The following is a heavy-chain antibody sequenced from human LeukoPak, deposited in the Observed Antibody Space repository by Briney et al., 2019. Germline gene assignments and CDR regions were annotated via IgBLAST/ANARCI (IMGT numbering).Heavy chain of an antibody. V-gene: IGHV3-15*01. CDR2: IKSKTDGGTT. CDR3: TTETAPVGFDP. J-gene: IGHJ5*02. CDR1: GFTFSSAW. Sequence: GGSLRLSCAASGFTFSSAWMSWVRQAPGKGLEWVGRIKSKTDGGTTDYAAPVKGRFTISRDDSKNTLYLQMHSPKTEDTPVYSCTTETAPVGFDPWGQGTLVTVSS.